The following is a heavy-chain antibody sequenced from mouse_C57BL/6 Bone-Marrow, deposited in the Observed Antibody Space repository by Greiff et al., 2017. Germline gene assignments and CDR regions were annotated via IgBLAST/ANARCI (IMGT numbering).Heavy chain of an antibody. D-gene: IGHD1-1*01. CDR2: ISGGGGNT. Sequence: EVKLVESGGGLVKPGGSLKLSCAASGFTFSSYTMSWVRQTPEKRLEWVATISGGGGNTYYPDSVKGRFPISRDNAKNTLYLQMSSLRSEDTALYYCARLYYYGSSIDYWGQGTTLTVSS. J-gene: IGHJ2*01. CDR3: ARLYYYGSSIDY. CDR1: GFTFSSYT. V-gene: IGHV5-9*01.